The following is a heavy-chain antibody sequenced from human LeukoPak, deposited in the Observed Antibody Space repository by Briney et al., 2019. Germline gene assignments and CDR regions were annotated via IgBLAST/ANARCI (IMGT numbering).Heavy chain of an antibody. CDR3: ARDNHDSGNHLQYFDY. D-gene: IGHD3-10*01. V-gene: IGHV1-69*13. J-gene: IGHJ4*02. CDR2: IIPVFGTA. CDR1: GGTFRSYA. Sequence: SVKVSCKASGGTFRSYAIRWVRQAPGQGLEWMGGIIPVFGTANYAQNFQDRVTITADESTSTVYMELSSLRSEDTAVYYCARDNHDSGNHLQYFDYWGQGTLVTVSS.